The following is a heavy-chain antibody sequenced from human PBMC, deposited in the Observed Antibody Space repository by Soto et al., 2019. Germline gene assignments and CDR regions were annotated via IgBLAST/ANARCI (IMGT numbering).Heavy chain of an antibody. CDR1: GGTFSSYA. D-gene: IGHD2-2*02. Sequence: QVQLVQSGAEVKKPGSSVKVSCKASGGTFSSYAISWVRQAPGQGLEWMGGIIPIFGTANYAQKFQGRVTITVDESTSTAYMELSSLRSEDTAVYYCARGLGYCSSTSCYTFYYGMDVWGQGTTVTVSS. CDR3: ARGLGYCSSTSCYTFYYGMDV. V-gene: IGHV1-69*01. CDR2: IIPIFGTA. J-gene: IGHJ6*02.